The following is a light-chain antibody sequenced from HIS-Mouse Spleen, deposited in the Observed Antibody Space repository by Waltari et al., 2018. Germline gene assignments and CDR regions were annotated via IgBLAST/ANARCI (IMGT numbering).Light chain of an antibody. CDR2: EGS. CDR3: CSYAGSSTFGV. Sequence: QSALPQPASVSGSPGQSITISSTGHSSDVGSYNLVSWYQQHPGKAPKLMIYEGSKRPSGVSNRFSGSKSGNTASLTISGLQAEDEADYYCCSYAGSSTFGVFGGGTKLTVL. V-gene: IGLV2-23*03. J-gene: IGLJ3*02. CDR1: SSDVGSYNL.